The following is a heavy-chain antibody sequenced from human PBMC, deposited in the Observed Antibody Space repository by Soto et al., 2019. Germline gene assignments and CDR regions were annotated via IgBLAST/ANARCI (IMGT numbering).Heavy chain of an antibody. V-gene: IGHV3-23*01. CDR1: GFTFTNYA. CDR2: IGGSDGRT. D-gene: IGHD3-16*01. J-gene: IGHJ4*02. Sequence: EVQLLESGGGLVQPGGSLRLSCAASGFTFTNYAMRWVRQAPGKGLEWISTIGGSDGRTYYADSVKGRFTISKDNSKNKLYLQMNNLRAEDTAIYYCARRGSDYSYFDYWGQGTLVTVSS. CDR3: ARRGSDYSYFDY.